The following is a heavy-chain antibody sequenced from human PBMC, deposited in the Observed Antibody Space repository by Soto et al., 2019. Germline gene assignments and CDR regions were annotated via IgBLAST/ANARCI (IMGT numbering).Heavy chain of an antibody. CDR3: ARAPVYYDFWSGLGHAFDI. CDR1: GGSISSYY. D-gene: IGHD3-3*01. V-gene: IGHV4-59*01. CDR2: IYYSGST. Sequence: PSETLSLTCTVSGGSISSYYWSWIRQPPGKGLEWIGYIYYSGSTNYNPSLKSRVTISVDTSKNQFSLKLSSVTAADTAVYYCARAPVYYDFWSGLGHAFDIWGQGTMVTVSS. J-gene: IGHJ3*02.